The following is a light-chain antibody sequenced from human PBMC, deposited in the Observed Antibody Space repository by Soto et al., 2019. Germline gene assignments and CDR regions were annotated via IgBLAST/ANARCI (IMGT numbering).Light chain of an antibody. CDR2: GAS. J-gene: IGKJ4*01. V-gene: IGKV3-15*01. CDR1: LRVGSN. Sequence: EIVMSQSPATLSVSPGERATLSCRASLRVGSNLAWYQQKPGQAPRLLMYGASTRATGVPVRFSGSGSGSELTLTISSLQSEDSAVYYCQQHNSWPPLPFGGGTKVDIK. CDR3: QQHNSWPPLP.